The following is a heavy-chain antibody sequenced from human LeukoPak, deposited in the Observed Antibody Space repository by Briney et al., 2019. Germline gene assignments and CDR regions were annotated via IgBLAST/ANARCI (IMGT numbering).Heavy chain of an antibody. CDR3: AVPGVPNSGDPKGRRLLY. D-gene: IGHD2-21*02. J-gene: IGHJ4*02. V-gene: IGHV1-2*02. Sequence: GASVKVSCKASGYTFTGYYLHWVRQAPGQGLEWMGWINPNSGGPHYAQTFEGRVTMTRDTSISTAYMELSSLRSDDTAVYYCAVPGVPNSGDPKGRRLLYWGQGTLVTVSS. CDR1: GYTFTGYY. CDR2: INPNSGGP.